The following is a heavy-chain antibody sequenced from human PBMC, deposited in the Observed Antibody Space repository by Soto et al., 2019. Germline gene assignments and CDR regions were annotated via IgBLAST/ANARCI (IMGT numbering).Heavy chain of an antibody. CDR3: ARARTGTAYYYYYYGMDV. J-gene: IGHJ6*02. V-gene: IGHV1-69*02. CDR2: IIPILGIA. D-gene: IGHD1-7*01. CDR1: GGTFSSYT. Sequence: QVQLVQSGAEVKKPGSSVKVSCKASGGTFSSYTISWVRQAPGQGLEWMGRIIPILGIANYAQKFQGRVTITADTSTSTAYMERSSLRSEDTAVYYCARARTGTAYYYYYYGMDVWGQGTTVTVSS.